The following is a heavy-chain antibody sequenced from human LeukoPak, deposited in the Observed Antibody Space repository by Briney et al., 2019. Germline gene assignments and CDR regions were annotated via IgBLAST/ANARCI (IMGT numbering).Heavy chain of an antibody. CDR3: ARMTPDSPSFDY. J-gene: IGHJ4*02. Sequence: SGPALVKPTQTLTLTCTFSGFSLSTPELCVTWIRQPPGKALEWLARIDWDDDKFYSPSLRTRLTISKDTPKNQVVLRMTNMDPVDTGTYYCARMTPDSPSFDYWGQGALITVSS. CDR2: IDWDDDK. CDR1: GFSLSTPELC. V-gene: IGHV2-70*17. D-gene: IGHD2-15*01.